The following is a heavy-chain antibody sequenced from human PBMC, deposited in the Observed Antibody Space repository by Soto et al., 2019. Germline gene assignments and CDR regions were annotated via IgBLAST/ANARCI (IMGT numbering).Heavy chain of an antibody. D-gene: IGHD3-10*01. J-gene: IGHJ4*02. CDR1: GFTVSNNY. V-gene: IGHV3-53*01. CDR2: IYSGGYT. Sequence: EVQLVESGGGLIQPGGSLRLSCAVSGFTVSNNYMSWVRQAPGKGLEGVSVIYSGGYTAYGDSVKGRFTISRDNSKNTLFLKINGLGPAETAVFSWATGRGGGGYWGQGTLVTVSS. CDR3: ATGRGGGGY.